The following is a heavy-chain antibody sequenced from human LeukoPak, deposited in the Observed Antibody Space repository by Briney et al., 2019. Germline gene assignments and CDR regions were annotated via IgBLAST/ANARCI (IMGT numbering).Heavy chain of an antibody. CDR2: ISAYNGNT. V-gene: IGHV1-18*01. CDR3: ARAGCLGKQQLSSYYYYMDV. J-gene: IGHJ6*03. Sequence: ASVKVSCKASGYTFTSYGISWVRQAPGQGLEWMGWISAYNGNTNYAQKLQGRVTMTTDTSTSTAYMELRSLRSDDTAVYYCARAGCLGKQQLSSYYYYMDVWGKGTTVTVSS. D-gene: IGHD6-13*01. CDR1: GYTFTSYG.